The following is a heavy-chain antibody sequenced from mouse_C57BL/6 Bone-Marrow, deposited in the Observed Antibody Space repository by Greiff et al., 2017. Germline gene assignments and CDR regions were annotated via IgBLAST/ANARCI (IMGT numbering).Heavy chain of an antibody. Sequence: VQLQQSGAELVRPGTSVKVSCKASGYAFTNYLIAWVKQRPGQGLEWIGVINPGSGGTNYNEKFKGKATLTADKSSSTAYVQLSSLTSEDSAVYVCARSKSWDSWFAYWGQGTLVTVAA. CDR1: GYAFTNYL. J-gene: IGHJ3*01. D-gene: IGHD4-1*01. V-gene: IGHV1-54*01. CDR2: INPGSGGT. CDR3: ARSKSWDSWFAY.